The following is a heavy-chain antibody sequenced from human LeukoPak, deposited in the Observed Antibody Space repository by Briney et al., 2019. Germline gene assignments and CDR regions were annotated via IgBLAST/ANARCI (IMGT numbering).Heavy chain of an antibody. J-gene: IGHJ4*02. D-gene: IGHD2-15*01. V-gene: IGHV4-59*01. CDR3: ARKDGDY. Sequence: SETLCLTCTVSGVSISSYHWSWIRQPPVKGLEWIGYNSGSTNYNPSLKSRVTISVDTSKNQVSLKLSSVTAADTAVYYCARKDGDYWGQGILVTVSS. CDR2: NSGST. CDR1: GVSISSYH.